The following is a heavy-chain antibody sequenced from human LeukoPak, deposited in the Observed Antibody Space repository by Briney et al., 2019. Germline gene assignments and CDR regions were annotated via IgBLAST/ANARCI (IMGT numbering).Heavy chain of an antibody. CDR1: GYTFTGYY. CDR2: INPNSGGT. CDR3: ARDKLRHYYYMDV. Sequence: ASVKVSCKASGYTFTGYYMYWVRQAPGQGLEWMGWINPNSGGTNYAQKFQGRVTMTRDTSISTACMELSRLRSDDTAVYYCARDKLRHYYYMDVWGKGTTVTISS. J-gene: IGHJ6*03. V-gene: IGHV1-2*02.